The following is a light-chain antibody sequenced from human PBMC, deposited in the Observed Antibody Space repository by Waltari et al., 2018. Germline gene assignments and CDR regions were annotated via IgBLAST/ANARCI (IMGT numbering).Light chain of an antibody. CDR2: DND. CDR1: FSNIGNNF. J-gene: IGLJ1*01. V-gene: IGLV1-51*01. CDR3: GTWDGSLSGEV. Sequence: QPVLTQSPSVSAAPGQKVTISCSGSFSNIGNNFVSWYQQFSGTAPKLFIYDNDKQPSGIPGRFSGSKSGTSATLGITGLQTWDEADYYCGTWDGSLSGEVFGSGTKVTVL.